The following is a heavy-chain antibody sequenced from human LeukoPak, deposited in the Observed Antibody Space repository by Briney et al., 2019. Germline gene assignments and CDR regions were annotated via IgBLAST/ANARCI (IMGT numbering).Heavy chain of an antibody. Sequence: SETLSLTCTVSGGSISSYYWSWIRQPPGKGLEWIGYIYYSGSTNYNPSLKSRVTISVDTSKNQLSLKLSSVTAADTAVYYCARTLTTDPLFDYWGQGTLVTVSS. CDR3: ARTLTTDPLFDY. J-gene: IGHJ4*02. V-gene: IGHV4-59*08. CDR2: IYYSGST. D-gene: IGHD4-11*01. CDR1: GGSISSYY.